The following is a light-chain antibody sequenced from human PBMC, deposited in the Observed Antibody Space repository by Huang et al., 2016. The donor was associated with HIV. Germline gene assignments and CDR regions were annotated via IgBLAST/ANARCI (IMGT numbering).Light chain of an antibody. CDR3: QQLNSYPQT. CDR1: QGISSY. J-gene: IGKJ4*01. V-gene: IGKV1-9*01. CDR2: STS. Sequence: IQLTQSPSSLSASVGDRVIITCRASQGISSYLAWYQQKPGKAPYLLIYSTSTLQSGVPSRFSGSGSWTDFTLTISSLQPEDFATYYCQQLNSYPQTFGGGTKVEIK.